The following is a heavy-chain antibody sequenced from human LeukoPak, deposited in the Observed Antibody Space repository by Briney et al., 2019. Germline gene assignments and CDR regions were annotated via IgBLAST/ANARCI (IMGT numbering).Heavy chain of an antibody. CDR1: GYTFTGYY. D-gene: IGHD1-1*01. Sequence: ASVKISCKASGYTFTGYYMHWVRQAPGQGLEWMGWINPNSGGTNYAQKFQGRVTMTRDTSISTAYLQWSSLKASDAAMYYCAITRLNYYYYGMDVWGQGTTVTVSS. CDR2: INPNSGGT. CDR3: AITRLNYYYYGMDV. J-gene: IGHJ6*02. V-gene: IGHV1-2*02.